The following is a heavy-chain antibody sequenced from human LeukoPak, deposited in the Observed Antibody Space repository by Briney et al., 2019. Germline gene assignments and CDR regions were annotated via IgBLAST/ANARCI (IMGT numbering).Heavy chain of an antibody. CDR3: AKDWTDGGTCSSSGCIGQ. CDR2: ISGSGDST. Sequence: GGSLRLSCAASGFTFSNYAMTWVGQAPGKGLEWVSSISGSGDSTYYADSIKGRFTISRDNSKNTLYLQMSSLRAEDTAVFYCAKDWTDGGTCSSSGCIGQWGQGTLVTVSS. V-gene: IGHV3-23*01. D-gene: IGHD2-15*01. CDR1: GFTFSNYA. J-gene: IGHJ4*02.